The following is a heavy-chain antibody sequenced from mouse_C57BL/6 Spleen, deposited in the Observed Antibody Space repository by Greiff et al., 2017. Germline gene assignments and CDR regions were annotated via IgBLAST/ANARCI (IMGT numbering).Heavy chain of an antibody. CDR2: IYPGGGDT. CDR3: ASDYAGFAY. D-gene: IGHD2-4*01. V-gene: IGHV1-82*01. CDR1: GYAFSSSW. J-gene: IGHJ3*01. Sequence: VQLQQSGPELVKPGASVKISCKASGYAFSSSWMNWVKQRPGKGLEWIGRIYPGGGDTNYNGKFKGKATLTADKSSSTAYMQLSSLTSEDSAVYFCASDYAGFAYWGQGTLVTVSA.